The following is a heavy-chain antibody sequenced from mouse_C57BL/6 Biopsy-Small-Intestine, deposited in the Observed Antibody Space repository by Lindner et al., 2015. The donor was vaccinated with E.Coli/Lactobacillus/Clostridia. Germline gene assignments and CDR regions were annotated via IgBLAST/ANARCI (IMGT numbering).Heavy chain of an antibody. CDR3: ARVEVGLAVTGPDY. V-gene: IGHV1-84*02. J-gene: IGHJ4*01. CDR1: GYTFSNYG. CDR2: INGYNGNT. D-gene: IGHD2-14*01. Sequence: SVKVSCKASGYTFSNYGVTWVQQAPGQGLEWMGWINGYNGNTKYAEKFQGRVTMTTDTSTSTAYMELTTLRSDDTAIFYCARVEVGLAVTGPDYWGQGTLVTVSS.